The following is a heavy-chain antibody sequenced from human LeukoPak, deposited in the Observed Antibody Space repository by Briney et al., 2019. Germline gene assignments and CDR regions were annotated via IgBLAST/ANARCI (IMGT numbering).Heavy chain of an antibody. CDR2: IYYSGGT. CDR1: GGSISSSSYY. J-gene: IGHJ4*02. Sequence: SETLSLTCTVSGGSISSSSYYWGWIRQPPGKGLEWIGSIYYSGGTYYNPSLKSRVTISVDTSKNQFSLKLSSVTAADTAVYYCAGTDGYNQPLDYWGQGTLVTVSS. V-gene: IGHV4-39*07. D-gene: IGHD5-24*01. CDR3: AGTDGYNQPLDY.